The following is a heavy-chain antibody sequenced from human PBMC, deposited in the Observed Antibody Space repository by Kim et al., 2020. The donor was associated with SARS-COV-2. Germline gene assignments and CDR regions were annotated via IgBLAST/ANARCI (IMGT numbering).Heavy chain of an antibody. CDR1: GFTFSSYA. CDR2: ISYDGSNK. Sequence: GGSLRLSCAASGFTFSSYAMHWVRQAPGKGLEWVAVISYDGSNKYYADSVKGRFTISRDNSKNTLYLQMNSLRAEDTAVYYCARVYCSSTSCLTIGDWGQGTLVTVSS. CDR3: ARVYCSSTSCLTIGD. J-gene: IGHJ4*02. D-gene: IGHD2-2*01. V-gene: IGHV3-30-3*01.